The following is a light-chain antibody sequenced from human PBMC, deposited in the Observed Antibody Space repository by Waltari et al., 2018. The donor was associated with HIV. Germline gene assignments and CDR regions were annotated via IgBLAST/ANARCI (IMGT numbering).Light chain of an antibody. Sequence: IQMTQSPSSLSASVRDRVTITCQASQDINNFLNWYQQRPGQAPKLLIYDASNLETGVPSRFSGSGSGTDFTFTINSLQPEDIATYYCQQQDGFPPYTFGQGTKVEIE. CDR2: DAS. J-gene: IGKJ2*01. CDR1: QDINNF. V-gene: IGKV1-33*01. CDR3: QQQDGFPPYT.